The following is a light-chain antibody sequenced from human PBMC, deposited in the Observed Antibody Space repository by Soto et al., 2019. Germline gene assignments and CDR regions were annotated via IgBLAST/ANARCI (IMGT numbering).Light chain of an antibody. CDR1: SGSIASNY. CDR2: EGN. Sequence: NFMLTQPHSVSESPGKTVTISCTRSSGSIASNYVQWYQQRPGSVPTTLIYEGNQRPSGVPDRFSGSTDGSSNSAFLTISGLQTEDEADYYCQSYDSSTVVFGGGTKVTVL. CDR3: QSYDSSTVV. V-gene: IGLV6-57*04. J-gene: IGLJ2*01.